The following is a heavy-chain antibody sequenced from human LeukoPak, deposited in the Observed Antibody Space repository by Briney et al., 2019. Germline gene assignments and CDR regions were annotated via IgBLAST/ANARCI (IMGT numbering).Heavy chain of an antibody. Sequence: SETLSLTCTVSGXSISSSSDYWGWVRQPPGKGLEWIGTIYYSGSTYYNPSLKRRVTISVDTSKNQFSLKLNSVTAADTAAYYCARLRVVVAATLIDYWGQGTLVTVSS. V-gene: IGHV4-39*01. J-gene: IGHJ4*02. CDR3: ARLRVVVAATLIDY. CDR2: IYYSGST. D-gene: IGHD2-15*01. CDR1: GXSISSSSDY.